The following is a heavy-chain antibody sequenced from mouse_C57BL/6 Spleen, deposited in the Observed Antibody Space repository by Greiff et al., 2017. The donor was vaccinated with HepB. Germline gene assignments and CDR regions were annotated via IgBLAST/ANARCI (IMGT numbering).Heavy chain of an antibody. Sequence: EVKLLESGGGLVQPKGSLKLSCAASGFTFNTYAMNWVRQAPGKGLEWVARIRSKSNNYATYYADSGKDRFTISRDDSESMLYLQMNNLKTEDTAMYYCVRHAANWDVKGYYAMDYWGQGTSVTVSS. CDR3: VRHAANWDVKGYYAMDY. J-gene: IGHJ4*01. D-gene: IGHD4-1*01. CDR1: GFTFNTYA. V-gene: IGHV10-1*01. CDR2: IRSKSNNYAT.